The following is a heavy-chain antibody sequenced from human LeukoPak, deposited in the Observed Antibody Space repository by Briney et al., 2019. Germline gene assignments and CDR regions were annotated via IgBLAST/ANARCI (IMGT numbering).Heavy chain of an antibody. V-gene: IGHV1-2*06. CDR2: INPNSGGT. D-gene: IGHD2-2*01. CDR3: ARDRTSCSSTSCANYYYYMDV. J-gene: IGHJ6*03. Sequence: ASVKVSCKASGYTFTDYYVHWVRQAPGQRLEWVGRINPNSGGTNYAQKFQGRVTMTRDTSISTAYMELSRLRSDDTAVYYCARDRTSCSSTSCANYYYYMDVWGKGTTVTVSS. CDR1: GYTFTDYY.